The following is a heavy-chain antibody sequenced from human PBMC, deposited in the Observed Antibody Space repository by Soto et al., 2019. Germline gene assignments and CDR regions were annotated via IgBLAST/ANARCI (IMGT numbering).Heavy chain of an antibody. Sequence: SETLSLTCTVSGGSISSGGYYWSWIRQHPGKGLEWIGYIYYSGSTYYNPSLKSRVTISVDTSKNQFSPKLSSVTAADTAVYYCARVTTPGLDYWGQGTLVTVSS. V-gene: IGHV4-31*03. CDR3: ARVTTPGLDY. CDR1: GGSISSGGYY. CDR2: IYYSGST. J-gene: IGHJ4*02. D-gene: IGHD2-15*01.